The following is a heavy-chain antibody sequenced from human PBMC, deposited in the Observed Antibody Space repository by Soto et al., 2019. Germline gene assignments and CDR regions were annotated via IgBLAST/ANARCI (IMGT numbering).Heavy chain of an antibody. J-gene: IGHJ4*02. Sequence: GSLRLSWAASGFTFSDHYMSWIRQAPGKGLEWIGYSSNSGSFTRYADSVKGRFSISRDNAKNSLYLQINSLRGDDTATYFCVRSGDNYNLLDYWGQGTPVTVSS. CDR3: VRSGDNYNLLDY. D-gene: IGHD1-1*01. CDR1: GFTFSDHY. V-gene: IGHV3-11*06. CDR2: SSNSGSFT.